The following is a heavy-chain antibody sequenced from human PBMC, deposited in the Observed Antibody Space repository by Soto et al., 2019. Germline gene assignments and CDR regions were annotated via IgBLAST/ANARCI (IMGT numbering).Heavy chain of an antibody. CDR3: AREGILTGTPLFFDY. D-gene: IGHD3-9*01. Sequence: LRVSCAASGFTFSSYAMHWVRQAPGKGLEWVAVISYDGSNKYYADSVKGRFTISRDNSKNTLYLQMNSLRAEDTAVYYCAREGILTGTPLFFDYWGQGTLVTVSS. CDR1: GFTFSSYA. V-gene: IGHV3-30-3*01. CDR2: ISYDGSNK. J-gene: IGHJ4*02.